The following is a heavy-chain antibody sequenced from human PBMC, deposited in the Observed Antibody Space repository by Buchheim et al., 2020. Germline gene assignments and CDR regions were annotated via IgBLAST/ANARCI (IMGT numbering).Heavy chain of an antibody. CDR1: GFTFSSYA. V-gene: IGHV3-23*01. D-gene: IGHD3-22*01. Sequence: EVQLLESGGGLVQPGGSLRLSCAASGFTFSSYAMSWVRQAPGKGLEWVSGISGSGGSTYYADSVKGRFTISSDNSQNTLYLQMNSLRAEDTAVYYCARDSSLAYDSSGYYYVRRPGGFDYWGQGTL. CDR2: ISGSGGST. CDR3: ARDSSLAYDSSGYYYVRRPGGFDY. J-gene: IGHJ4*02.